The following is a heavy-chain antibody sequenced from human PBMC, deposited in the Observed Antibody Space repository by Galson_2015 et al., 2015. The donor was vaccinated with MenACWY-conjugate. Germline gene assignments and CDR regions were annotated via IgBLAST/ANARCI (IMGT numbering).Heavy chain of an antibody. CDR2: IHHRETT. CDR3: ARLPRGINLILDVS. D-gene: IGHD3-22*01. J-gene: IGHJ5*02. V-gene: IGHV4-39*01. Sequence: SESLSLTCSVSGGSISSRDYWWAWLRQPPGKGLEWIASIHHRETTHYNPSLKSRVSISVDTSKNKFSLILNSVSAADTAVYYCARLPRGINLILDVSLGRGILVTVSS. CDR1: GGSISSRDYW.